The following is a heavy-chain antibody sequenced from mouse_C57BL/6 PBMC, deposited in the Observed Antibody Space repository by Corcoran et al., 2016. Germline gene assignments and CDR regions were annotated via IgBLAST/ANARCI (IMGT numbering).Heavy chain of an antibody. D-gene: IGHD1-1*01. CDR1: GYTFTDYY. V-gene: IGHV1-26*01. CDR2: INPNNGGT. Sequence: EVQQQQSGPELVKPGASVKISCKASGYTFTDYYMNWVKQSHGKSLEWIGDINPNNGGTSYNQKFKGKATLTVDKSSSTAYMELRSLTSEDSAGYYGAAGRSYVAYGGQGTLVTVSA. J-gene: IGHJ3*01. CDR3: AAGRSYVAY.